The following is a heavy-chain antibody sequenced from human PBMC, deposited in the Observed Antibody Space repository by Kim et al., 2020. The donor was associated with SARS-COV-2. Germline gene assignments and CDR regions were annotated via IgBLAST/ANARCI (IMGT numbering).Heavy chain of an antibody. Sequence: ASVKVSCKASGYTFIGYHMHWVRQAPGQGLEWMGWIYPNSGDTNYAQKFQGRITLTRDKSISTAYLELRDLRSDDTAMYYCASPFTAYYDSAGWYPWGQGTQVTVSS. CDR2: IYPNSGDT. V-gene: IGHV1-2*02. D-gene: IGHD3-22*01. J-gene: IGHJ5*02. CDR3: ASPFTAYYDSAGWYP. CDR1: GYTFIGYH.